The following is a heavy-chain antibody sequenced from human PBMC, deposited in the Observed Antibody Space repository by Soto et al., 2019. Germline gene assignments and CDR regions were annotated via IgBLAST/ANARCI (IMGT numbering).Heavy chain of an antibody. CDR1: GFTFSSYG. CDR3: AKDLNHCSGGSCYGTDY. V-gene: IGHV3-30*18. Sequence: GSLRLSCVASGFTFSSYGMHWVRQAPGKGLEWVAVISYDGSNKYYGDSVKGRFTISRDNSGNTLTLQMNTLRAEDTAVYFCAKDLNHCSGGSCYGTDYWGQGTLVTVSS. J-gene: IGHJ4*02. CDR2: ISYDGSNK. D-gene: IGHD2-15*01.